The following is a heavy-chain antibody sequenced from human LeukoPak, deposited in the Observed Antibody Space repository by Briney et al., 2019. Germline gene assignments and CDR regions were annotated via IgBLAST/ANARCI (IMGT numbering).Heavy chain of an antibody. Sequence: GGSLRLSCAASGFTFDGYAMHWVRQAPGKGLEWVAGISWNSGTIVYADSVRGRFTISRDNAKNSLYLQMNSLRAEDTALYYCAKDMAYDSSGYYSASFDYWGQGTLVTVSS. CDR2: ISWNSGTI. D-gene: IGHD3-22*01. CDR3: AKDMAYDSSGYYSASFDY. CDR1: GFTFDGYA. J-gene: IGHJ4*02. V-gene: IGHV3-9*01.